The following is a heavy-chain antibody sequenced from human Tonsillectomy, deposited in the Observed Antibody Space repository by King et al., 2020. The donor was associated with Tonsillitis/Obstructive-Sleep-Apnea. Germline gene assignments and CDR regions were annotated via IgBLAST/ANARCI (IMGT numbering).Heavy chain of an antibody. CDR1: GGPISSYY. Sequence: VQLQESGPGLVKPSETLSLTCTVSGGPISSYYWSWIRQPPGKGLEWIGYIYYSGSTNYNPSLKSRVTISVDTSKNQFSLKLSSVTAADTAVYYCARLEGLEYFQNWGQGTLVTVSS. CDR3: ARLEGLEYFQN. J-gene: IGHJ1*01. V-gene: IGHV4-59*08. CDR2: IYYSGST. D-gene: IGHD1-1*01.